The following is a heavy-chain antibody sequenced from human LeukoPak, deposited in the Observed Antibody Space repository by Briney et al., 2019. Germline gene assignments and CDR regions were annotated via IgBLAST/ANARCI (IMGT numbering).Heavy chain of an antibody. J-gene: IGHJ4*02. Sequence: PGGSLRLSCAASGLTFDDHGMSWVRQAPGKGLEWVSGINWNGDSTGYGDSVKGRFTISRDNAKNSLYLQMNSLRDEATALYFCSRDKVNDCYDPVGYDHWGQGTLVTVSS. D-gene: IGHD2-21*01. V-gene: IGHV3-20*04. CDR1: GLTFDDHG. CDR2: INWNGDST. CDR3: SRDKVNDCYDPVGYDH.